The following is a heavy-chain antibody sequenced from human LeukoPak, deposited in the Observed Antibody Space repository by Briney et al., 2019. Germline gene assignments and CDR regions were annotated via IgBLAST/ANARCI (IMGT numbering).Heavy chain of an antibody. D-gene: IGHD3-10*01. Sequence: PGGTLRLSCAASGFTFSSYGMSWVRQAPGKGLEWVSAISGSGGSTYYADSVKGRFTISRDNSKNTLYLQMNSLRAEDTAVYYCAKSMVRGVMFDYWGRGTLVTVSS. CDR1: GFTFSSYG. J-gene: IGHJ4*02. CDR2: ISGSGGST. V-gene: IGHV3-23*01. CDR3: AKSMVRGVMFDY.